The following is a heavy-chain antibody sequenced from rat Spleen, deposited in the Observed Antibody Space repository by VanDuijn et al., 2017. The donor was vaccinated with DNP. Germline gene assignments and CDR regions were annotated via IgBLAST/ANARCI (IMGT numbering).Heavy chain of an antibody. V-gene: IGHV5-46*01. J-gene: IGHJ2*01. D-gene: IGHD1-2*01. Sequence: EVQLVESDGGLVQPGRSLKLSCAASGFTFSSSPMAWVRQAPTKGLEWVASISTNGSSTFCRDSVKGRFTISRDNAQNTLYLQMNSLRSEDTATYYCTRGPIYYQTSYIPDYWGQGVMVTVSS. CDR3: TRGPIYYQTSYIPDY. CDR2: ISTNGSST. CDR1: GFTFSSSP.